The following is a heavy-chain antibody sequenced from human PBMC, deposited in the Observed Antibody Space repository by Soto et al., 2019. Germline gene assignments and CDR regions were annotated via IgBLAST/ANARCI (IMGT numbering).Heavy chain of an antibody. D-gene: IGHD3-22*01. J-gene: IGHJ4*02. CDR3: ARDLGNYDSTGYLDY. CDR2: ISAITSRT. V-gene: IGHV3-48*01. CDR1: GFSFSTSS. Sequence: GGSLRLSCAASGFSFSTSSMNWVRQAPGKGLEWVSYISAITSRTYYADSVKGRFTISRDNAKNSLYLQMNSLRVEDTAVYYCARDLGNYDSTGYLDYWGQGTLVTVSS.